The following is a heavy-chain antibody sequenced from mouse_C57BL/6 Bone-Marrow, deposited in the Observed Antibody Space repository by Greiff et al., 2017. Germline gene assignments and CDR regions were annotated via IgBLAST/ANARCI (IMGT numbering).Heavy chain of an antibody. CDR1: GYTFTSYW. D-gene: IGHD4-1*01. J-gene: IGHJ3*01. V-gene: IGHV1-64*01. Sequence: QVHVKQSGAELVKPGASVKLSCKASGYTFTSYWMHWVKQRPGQGLEWIGMIHPNSGSTNYNEKFKSKATLTVDKSSSSAYMQLSSLTSEDSAVYYCARRDWDFFADWGQGTLVTVSA. CDR2: IHPNSGST. CDR3: ARRDWDFFAD.